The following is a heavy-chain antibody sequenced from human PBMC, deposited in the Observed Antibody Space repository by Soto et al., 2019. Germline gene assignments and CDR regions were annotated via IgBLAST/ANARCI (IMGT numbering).Heavy chain of an antibody. V-gene: IGHV4-31*03. D-gene: IGHD3-3*01. J-gene: IGHJ4*02. CDR3: ARAYDFCSGYSFDY. CDR1: GGSISSGDYY. Sequence: QVQLQESGPGLVKPSQTLSLTCTVSGGSISSGDYYWSWIRQHPGKGLEWIGYIYYSGSTYYNPSLKSRVTISVDTAKKQFSLKLSSVTAAVTAVYYCARAYDFCSGYSFDYWGQGTLVTVSS. CDR2: IYYSGST.